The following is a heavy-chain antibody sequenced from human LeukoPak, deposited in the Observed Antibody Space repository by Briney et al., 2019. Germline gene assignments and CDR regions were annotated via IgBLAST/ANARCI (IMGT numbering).Heavy chain of an antibody. V-gene: IGHV4-39*01. Sequence: SETLSLTCTVPGGSISSSSYYWGWIRQPPGKGLEWIGSIYYSGTTYYNPSLESRVTISEDTSKNQFSLTLRSVTAADTAVYFCARQASDYFYYYMDVWGKGTTVTVSS. CDR1: GGSISSSSYY. CDR3: ARQASDYFYYYMDV. J-gene: IGHJ6*03. CDR2: IYYSGTT.